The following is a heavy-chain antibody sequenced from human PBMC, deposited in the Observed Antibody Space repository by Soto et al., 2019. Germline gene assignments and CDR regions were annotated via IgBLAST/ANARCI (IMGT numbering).Heavy chain of an antibody. CDR1: GFICSSYD. D-gene: IGHD2-8*02. CDR2: ILVGGNT. J-gene: IGHJ3*02. V-gene: IGHV3-23*01. Sequence: PGGSLRLSCAVSGFICSSYDMSWVRQAPGKGLEWVSTILVGGNTHYEDSVKGRFTISRDTSKNTVYLQMNSLTAGDTAVYYCAKATATGGGAFEICGQGTMVTVSS. CDR3: AKATATGGGAFEI.